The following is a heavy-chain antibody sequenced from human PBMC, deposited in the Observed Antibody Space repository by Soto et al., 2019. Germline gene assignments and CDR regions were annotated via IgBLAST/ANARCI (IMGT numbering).Heavy chain of an antibody. Sequence: SMKVSCKVSGGTFSSYAIPWVRQAPGQGLEWMGGIIPIFGTANYAQKFQARVTITADESTSTAYMELSSLRSDDTAVYYCARDRGPSSGYYPYWFDPWGQGTLVTVSS. CDR2: IIPIFGTA. V-gene: IGHV1-69*13. CDR3: ARDRGPSSGYYPYWFDP. CDR1: GGTFSSYA. D-gene: IGHD3-22*01. J-gene: IGHJ5*02.